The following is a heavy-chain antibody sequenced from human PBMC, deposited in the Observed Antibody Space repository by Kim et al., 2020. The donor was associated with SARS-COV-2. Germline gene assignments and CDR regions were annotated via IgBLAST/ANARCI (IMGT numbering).Heavy chain of an antibody. CDR3: ASAYGDYVGDAFDI. CDR2: INHSGST. V-gene: IGHV4-34*01. J-gene: IGHJ3*02. CDR1: GGSFGGYY. Sequence: SETLSLTCAVYGGSFGGYYWSWIRQPPGKGLGWIGEINHSGSTNYNPSLKSRVTISVDTSKNQFSLKLSSVTAADTAVYYCASAYGDYVGDAFDIWGQGTMVTVSS. D-gene: IGHD4-17*01.